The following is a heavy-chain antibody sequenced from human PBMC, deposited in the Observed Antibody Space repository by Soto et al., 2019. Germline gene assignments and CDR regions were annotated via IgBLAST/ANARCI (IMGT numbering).Heavy chain of an antibody. Sequence: ASVKVSCKASGYTLIMYYIHWMRQAPGQGLEWMGIINPSGGSTTYAQKFQGRVTMTRDTSTSTVYMDLSSLRSEDTAVYYCARDDSGFSGSHYIDYFNYWGQGALVTVSS. CDR1: GYTLIMYY. CDR3: ARDDSGFSGSHYIDYFNY. CDR2: INPSGGST. V-gene: IGHV1-46*01. D-gene: IGHD1-26*01. J-gene: IGHJ4*02.